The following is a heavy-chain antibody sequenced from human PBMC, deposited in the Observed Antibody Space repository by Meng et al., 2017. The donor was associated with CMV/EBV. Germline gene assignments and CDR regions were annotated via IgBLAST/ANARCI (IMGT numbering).Heavy chain of an antibody. V-gene: IGHV3-30-3*01. CDR1: GFTFSSYA. D-gene: IGHD3-3*01. Sequence: LSLTCAASGFTFSSYAMHWVRQAPGKGLEWVAVTSYDGSNKYYADSVKGRFTISRDNSKNTLYLQMNSLRAEDTAVYYCARDQRKTYYDFWSGYYFDYWGQGTLVTVSS. CDR3: ARDQRKTYYDFWSGYYFDY. J-gene: IGHJ4*02. CDR2: TSYDGSNK.